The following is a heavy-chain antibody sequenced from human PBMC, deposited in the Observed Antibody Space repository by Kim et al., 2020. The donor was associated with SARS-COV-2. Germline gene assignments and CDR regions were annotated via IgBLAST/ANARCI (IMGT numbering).Heavy chain of an antibody. CDR1: GGTFSSYA. CDR3: ATPLTTVTTGKIYYYYYYGMDV. D-gene: IGHD4-17*01. CDR2: IIPIFGTA. V-gene: IGHV1-69*13. Sequence: SVKVSCKASGGTFSSYAISWVRQAPGQGLEWMVGIIPIFGTANYAQKFQGRVTITADESTSTAYMELSSLRSEDTAVYYCATPLTTVTTGKIYYYYYYGMDVWGQGTTVTVSS. J-gene: IGHJ6*02.